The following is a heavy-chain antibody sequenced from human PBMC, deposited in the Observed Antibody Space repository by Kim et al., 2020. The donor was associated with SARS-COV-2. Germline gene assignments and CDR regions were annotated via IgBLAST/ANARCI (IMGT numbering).Heavy chain of an antibody. CDR2: INHSGST. V-gene: IGHV4-34*01. D-gene: IGHD3-3*01. CDR1: GGSFSGYY. Sequence: SETLSLTCAVYGGSFSGYYWSWIRQPPGKGLEWIGEINHSGSTNYNPSLKSRVTISVDTSKNQFSLKLSSVTAADTAVYYCARVLEYYDFWSGRDYYYYYMDVWGKGTTVTVSS. J-gene: IGHJ6*03. CDR3: ARVLEYYDFWSGRDYYYYYMDV.